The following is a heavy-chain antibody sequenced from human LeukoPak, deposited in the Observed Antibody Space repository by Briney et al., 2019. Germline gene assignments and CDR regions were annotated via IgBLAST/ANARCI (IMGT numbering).Heavy chain of an antibody. D-gene: IGHD6-6*01. CDR2: ISSGGGT. CDR1: GFTVSNTY. J-gene: IGHJ6*02. V-gene: IGHV3-53*01. Sequence: PGGSLRLSCAVSGFTVSNTYMSWVRQAPGKGLEWVSVISSGGGTYFADSVKGRFTISRDNSKYTVFLQMNNLRADDTAMYYCARDRGIAAHYGMDVWGQGTTVTVSS. CDR3: ARDRGIAAHYGMDV.